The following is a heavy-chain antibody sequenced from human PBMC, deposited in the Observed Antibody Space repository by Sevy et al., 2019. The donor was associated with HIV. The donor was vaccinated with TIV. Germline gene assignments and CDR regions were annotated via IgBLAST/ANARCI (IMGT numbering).Heavy chain of an antibody. CDR3: ARGENFWTASYYFDY. V-gene: IGHV1-2*02. CDR2: INPNSDGT. D-gene: IGHD3-3*01. J-gene: IGHJ4*02. Sequence: ASVKVSCKASGYTFTGYYIHWVRQAPGQGLEWMGWINPNSDGTNYVQKFQGRVTMTSDTSFNTAYMDLMRLRSDDTAVYYCARGENFWTASYYFDYWGQGTLVTVSS. CDR1: GYTFTGYY.